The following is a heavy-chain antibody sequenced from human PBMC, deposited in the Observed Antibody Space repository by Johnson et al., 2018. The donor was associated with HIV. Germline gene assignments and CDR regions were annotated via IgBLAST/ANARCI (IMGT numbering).Heavy chain of an antibody. CDR3: ARDRGAAARYDAFDI. J-gene: IGHJ3*02. CDR2: ITWNGGST. V-gene: IGHV3-20*04. D-gene: IGHD3-10*01. Sequence: EVQLVESGGHVVRPGGSLRLSCAASGFTFDHYDMSWVRQVPGKGLEWVSGITWNGGSTGYADSVKGRLSISRDNAKKSLYLQMHSLRAEDTALYYCARDRGAAARYDAFDIWGQGTMVTVSS. CDR1: GFTFDHYD.